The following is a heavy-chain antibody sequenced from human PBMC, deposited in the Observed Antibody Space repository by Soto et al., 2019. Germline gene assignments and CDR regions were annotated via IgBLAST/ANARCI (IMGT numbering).Heavy chain of an antibody. J-gene: IGHJ4*02. CDR3: ARVLDSGSYYPS. D-gene: IGHD1-26*01. Sequence: EVQLVESGGGLVQPGGSLRLSCAASGFTFSDHYMDWVRQAPGKGLEWVGRTRNKANSYTTEYAASVKGRFTISRDDSKNSLYLQMNSLKTEDTAVYYCARVLDSGSYYPSWGQGTLVTVSS. V-gene: IGHV3-72*01. CDR2: TRNKANSYTT. CDR1: GFTFSDHY.